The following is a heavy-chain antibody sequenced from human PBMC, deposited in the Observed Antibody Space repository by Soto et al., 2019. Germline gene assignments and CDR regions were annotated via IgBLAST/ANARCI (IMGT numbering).Heavy chain of an antibody. D-gene: IGHD6-13*01. CDR3: ARAAGSSILIFDY. Sequence: ASVKVSCQATGYTFSRYGISWVRQAPGQGLDWMGWTTTHNDNTNYAQKLQGRVTMTTDTSTRTAYMEPRSLRSDDTAFYYCARAAGSSILIFDYWGQGTLVTVSS. CDR1: GYTFSRYG. V-gene: IGHV1-18*04. J-gene: IGHJ4*02. CDR2: TTTHNDNT.